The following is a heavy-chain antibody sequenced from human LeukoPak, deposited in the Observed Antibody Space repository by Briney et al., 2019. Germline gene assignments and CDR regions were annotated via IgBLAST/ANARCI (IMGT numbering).Heavy chain of an antibody. D-gene: IGHD4-17*01. CDR1: GFTFSSYS. CDR3: ARVLFMTTATTSDDY. J-gene: IGHJ4*02. V-gene: IGHV3-21*01. Sequence: GGSLRLSCAASGFTFSSYSMNWVRQAPGKGLEWVSSISSSSSYIYYADSVKGRFTISRDNAKNSLYLQMNSLRAEDTAVYYCARVLFMTTATTSDDYWGQGTLVTVSS. CDR2: ISSSSSYI.